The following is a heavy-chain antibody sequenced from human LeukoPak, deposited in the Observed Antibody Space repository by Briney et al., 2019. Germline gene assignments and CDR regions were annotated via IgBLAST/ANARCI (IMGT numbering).Heavy chain of an antibody. CDR3: ARDRPFDYYYMDV. CDR1: GFTFSDYY. J-gene: IGHJ6*03. V-gene: IGHV3-11*04. Sequence: GGSLRLSCAASGFTFSDYYMSWIRQAPGKGLEWVSYISSSGSTIYYADSVKGRFTISRDNAKNSLYLQMNSLRAEDTAVYYCARDRPFDYYYMDVWGKGTTVTVSS. D-gene: IGHD6-6*01. CDR2: ISSSGSTI.